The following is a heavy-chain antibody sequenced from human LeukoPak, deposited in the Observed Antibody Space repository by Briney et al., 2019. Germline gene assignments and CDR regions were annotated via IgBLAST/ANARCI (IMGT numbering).Heavy chain of an antibody. Sequence: GASVKVSCKASGGTFSSYAISWVRQAPGQGLEWMGGIIPIFGTANYAQKFQGRVTITADEPTSTAYMELSSLRSEDTAVYYCASNLGSVAFDIWGQGTMVTVSS. CDR1: GGTFSSYA. CDR2: IIPIFGTA. CDR3: ASNLGSVAFDI. V-gene: IGHV1-69*13. J-gene: IGHJ3*02.